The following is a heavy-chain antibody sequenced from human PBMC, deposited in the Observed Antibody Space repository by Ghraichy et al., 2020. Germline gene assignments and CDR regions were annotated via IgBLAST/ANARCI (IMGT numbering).Heavy chain of an antibody. V-gene: IGHV4-34*01. J-gene: IGHJ4*02. CDR3: ARLSTAMVTSFDY. CDR1: GGSFSGYY. Sequence: SETLSLTCAVYGGSFSGYYWSWIRQPPGKGLEWIGEIDHSGSTNDNPSLKSRVTISVETSKNQFSLTLSSVTAADTAVYYCARLSTAMVTSFDYWGQGTLVTVSS. CDR2: IDHSGST. D-gene: IGHD5-18*01.